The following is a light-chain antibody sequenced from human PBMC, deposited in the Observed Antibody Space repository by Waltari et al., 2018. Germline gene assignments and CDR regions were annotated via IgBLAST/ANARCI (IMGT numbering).Light chain of an antibody. CDR2: WAP. V-gene: IGKV4-1*01. CDR3: HQYYSTPWT. CDR1: QSVLYSANNTNY. J-gene: IGKJ1*01. Sequence: DLVMTQSPDSLAVSLGDRATINCESRQSVLYSANNTNYFAWYQQKPGQPPKLLIYWAPTRESGVPDRFSGSGSGTDFTLTISSLQAEDVAVYYCHQYYSTPWTFGQGTKVEI.